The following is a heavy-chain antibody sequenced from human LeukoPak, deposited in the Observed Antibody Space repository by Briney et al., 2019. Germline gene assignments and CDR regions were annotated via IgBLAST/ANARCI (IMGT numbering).Heavy chain of an antibody. CDR1: GFTVSSNY. CDR2: IYSGGSSI. D-gene: IGHD5-18*01. Sequence: GGSLRLSCAASGFTVSSNYMSWVRQVPGKGLEWVSDIYSGGSSIYYADSVQGRFTISRDNSKNTVYPQMNSLRAEDTAVYYCARVGRGSTYGYVDYWGQGTLVTVSS. J-gene: IGHJ4*02. V-gene: IGHV3-66*01. CDR3: ARVGRGSTYGYVDY.